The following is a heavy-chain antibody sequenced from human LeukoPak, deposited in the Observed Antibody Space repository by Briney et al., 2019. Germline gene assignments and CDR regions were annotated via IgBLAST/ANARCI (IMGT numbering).Heavy chain of an antibody. D-gene: IGHD3-16*02. J-gene: IGHJ4*02. CDR3: ARALVITFGGVIDYFDY. Sequence: GGSLRLSCAASGFTFSSYSMNWVRQAPGKGLEWVSSISSSSSYIYYADSVKGRFTIPRDNAKNSLYLQMNSLRAEDTAVYYCARALVITFGGVIDYFDYWGQGTLVTVSS. CDR1: GFTFSSYS. V-gene: IGHV3-21*01. CDR2: ISSSSSYI.